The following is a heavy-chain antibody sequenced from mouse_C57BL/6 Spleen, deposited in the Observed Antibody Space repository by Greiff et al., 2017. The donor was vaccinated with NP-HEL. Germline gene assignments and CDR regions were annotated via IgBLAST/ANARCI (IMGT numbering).Heavy chain of an antibody. CDR1: GFSLTTSGMG. CDR3: ARSGSSYGDAMDY. V-gene: IGHV8-12*01. CDR2: LYWDDDN. Sequence: QVTLKVSGPGILQSSQTLSLTCSFSGFSLTTSGMGLSWIRQPSGHGLVWLAQLYWDDDNRSNPSLKSRLTISKDTSRNQVFLKITSVDTAETATYYCARSGSSYGDAMDYWGQGTSVTVSS. D-gene: IGHD1-1*01. J-gene: IGHJ4*01.